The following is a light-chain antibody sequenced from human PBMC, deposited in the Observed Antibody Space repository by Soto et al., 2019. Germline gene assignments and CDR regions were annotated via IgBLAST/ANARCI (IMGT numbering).Light chain of an antibody. CDR3: GSWDSSLSAYV. Sequence: QSVLTQPPSVSAAPGQKVTISCSGSSSNIGGNSVSWYQQLPGTAPKLLIYDDNKRPSGIPGRFSGSKSGTSATLGITGFQTGDEADYYCGSWDSSLSAYVFGTRTKVTVL. CDR1: SSNIGGNS. J-gene: IGLJ1*01. CDR2: DDN. V-gene: IGLV1-51*01.